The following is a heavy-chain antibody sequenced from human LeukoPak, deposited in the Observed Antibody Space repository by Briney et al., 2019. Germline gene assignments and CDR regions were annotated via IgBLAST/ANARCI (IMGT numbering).Heavy chain of an antibody. Sequence: PSETLSLTCAVYGVSFSDYYWSWIRQPPGKGLEWIGEMNHGGSTNYNPSLKSRVTISVDTSNNQFSLKLSSVTAADTAVYYCARGSRGYSYGWGQGTLVTVSS. J-gene: IGHJ4*02. CDR2: MNHGGST. CDR1: GVSFSDYY. V-gene: IGHV4-34*01. D-gene: IGHD5-18*01. CDR3: ARGSRGYSYG.